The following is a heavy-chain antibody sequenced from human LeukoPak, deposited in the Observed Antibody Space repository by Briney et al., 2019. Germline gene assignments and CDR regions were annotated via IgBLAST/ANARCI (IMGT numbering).Heavy chain of an antibody. D-gene: IGHD5-12*01. J-gene: IGHJ4*02. V-gene: IGHV1-69*05. CDR3: ARGRDREPRGYSGYAFDY. Sequence: GASVKVSCKASGGTFTSYAISWVGQAPGQGLEWRGGIIPIFGTANYAQKFQGRVTITTDESTSTAYMELSSLRSEDTAVYYCARGRDREPRGYSGYAFDYWGQGTLVTVSS. CDR2: IIPIFGTA. CDR1: GGTFTSYA.